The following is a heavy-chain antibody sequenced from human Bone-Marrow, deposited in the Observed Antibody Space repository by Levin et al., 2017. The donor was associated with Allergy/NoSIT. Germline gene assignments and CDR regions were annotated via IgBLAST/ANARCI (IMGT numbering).Heavy chain of an antibody. D-gene: IGHD2-2*02. J-gene: IGHJ6*02. CDR2: ISSSGSTI. CDR3: ARDCVGYCSSTSCYTRYYYYGMDV. V-gene: IGHV3-48*03. CDR1: GFTFSSYE. Sequence: GGSLRLSCAASGFTFSSYEMNWVRQAPGKGLEWVSYISSSGSTIYYADSVKGRFTISRDNAKNSLYLQMNSLRAEDTAVYYCARDCVGYCSSTSCYTRYYYYGMDVWGQGTTVTVSS.